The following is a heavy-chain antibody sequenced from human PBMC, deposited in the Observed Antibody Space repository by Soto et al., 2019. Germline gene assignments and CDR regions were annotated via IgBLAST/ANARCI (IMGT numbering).Heavy chain of an antibody. CDR3: ARDRYYYDSSGSFTRAY. CDR1: GFTFSSYW. CDR2: IKSDGSST. D-gene: IGHD3-22*01. J-gene: IGHJ4*02. Sequence: GGSLRLSCAASGFTFSSYWMHWVRQAPGKGLVWVSRIKSDGSSTSYADSVKGRFTISRDNAKNTLYLQMNSLRAEDTAVYYCARDRYYYDSSGSFTRAYWGQGT. V-gene: IGHV3-74*01.